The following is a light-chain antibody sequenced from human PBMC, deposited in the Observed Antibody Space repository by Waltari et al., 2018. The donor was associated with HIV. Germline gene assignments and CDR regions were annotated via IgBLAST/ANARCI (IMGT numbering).Light chain of an antibody. V-gene: IGLV2-11*01. J-gene: IGLJ2*01. CDR1: SSDVGGYHY. CDR2: DVS. Sequence: QSALTQPRSVSGSPGQSVTISCTGTSSDVGGYHYVSWYQQHPGKAPKLMIYDVSKRPSGVPVRCSGSKSGNTASLTISGLQAEDEADYYCCSYAGSYTHVVFGGGTKLTVL. CDR3: CSYAGSYTHVV.